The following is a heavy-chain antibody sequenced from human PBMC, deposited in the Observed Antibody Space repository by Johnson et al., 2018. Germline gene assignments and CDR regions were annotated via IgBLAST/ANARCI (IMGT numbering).Heavy chain of an antibody. CDR1: GFTFSSYW. CDR2: INSDGSST. J-gene: IGHJ6*02. V-gene: IGHV3-74*01. Sequence: VQLQESGGGLVQPGGSLRLSCAASGFTFSSYWMHWVRHAPGKGLVWVSRINSDGSSTSAADSVKGRFPISRANAKTTLYLQMNSLRAGATAVYYRAKGGGGVPAAISSSWYYYYGMDVWGQGTTVTVSS. CDR3: AKGGGGVPAAISSSWYYYYGMDV. D-gene: IGHD2-2*01.